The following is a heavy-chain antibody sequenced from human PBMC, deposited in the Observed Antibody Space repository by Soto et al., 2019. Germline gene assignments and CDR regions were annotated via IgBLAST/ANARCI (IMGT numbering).Heavy chain of an antibody. CDR2: MNPNSGGT. CDR1: GYTFTSYD. Sequence: GASVKVSCKASGYTFTSYDINWVRQATGQGLEWMGWMNPNSGGTKSAEKFQGRVTMTRDTSISTAYMELSRLTSDDTAVYYCASAAVTGTAGLDFWGQGTQVTVSS. CDR3: ASAAVTGTAGLDF. D-gene: IGHD6-19*01. V-gene: IGHV1-2*02. J-gene: IGHJ4*02.